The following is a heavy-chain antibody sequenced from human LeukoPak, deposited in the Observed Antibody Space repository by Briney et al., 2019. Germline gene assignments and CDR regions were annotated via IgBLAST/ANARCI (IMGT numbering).Heavy chain of an antibody. Sequence: NASETLSLTCAVYGGSFSDYYWSWIRQPPGKGLEWIGEINHSGSTNYNPSLKSRVTISVDTSKNQFSLNLYSVTAADTAVYYCARRGQAGYLYWGQGTLVTVSS. CDR1: GGSFSDYY. V-gene: IGHV4-34*01. CDR3: ARRGQAGYLY. J-gene: IGHJ4*02. D-gene: IGHD3-16*02. CDR2: INHSGST.